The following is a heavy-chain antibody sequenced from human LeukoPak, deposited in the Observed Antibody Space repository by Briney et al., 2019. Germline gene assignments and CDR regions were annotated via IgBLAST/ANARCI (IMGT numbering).Heavy chain of an antibody. CDR1: GGSFSGYY. D-gene: IGHD3-10*01. J-gene: IGHJ5*02. V-gene: IGHV4-34*01. CDR3: ARDSGTTGEVKFDP. Sequence: SETLSLTCAVYGGSFSGYYWSWIRQPPGKGLEWIGEINHSGSTNYNPSLKSRVTISVDTSKNQFSLNLSSVTAADTALYYCARDSGTTGEVKFDPWGQGTLVTVSS. CDR2: INHSGST.